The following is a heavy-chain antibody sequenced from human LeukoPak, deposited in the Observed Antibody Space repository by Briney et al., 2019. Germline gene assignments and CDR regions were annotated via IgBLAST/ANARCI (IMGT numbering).Heavy chain of an antibody. CDR2: IYYSGST. D-gene: IGHD2-21*01. CDR1: GGSITSSSYY. V-gene: IGHV4-39*01. J-gene: IGHJ4*02. CDR3: ASYWGAGDVTYYFDY. Sequence: PSETLSLTCTVSGGSITSSSYYWGWTRQSPGKGLEWIGGIYYSGSTYYNPSLKSRVTISVDTSKNQFSLKLNSVTAADTAVYYCASYWGAGDVTYYFDYWGQGTLVTVSS.